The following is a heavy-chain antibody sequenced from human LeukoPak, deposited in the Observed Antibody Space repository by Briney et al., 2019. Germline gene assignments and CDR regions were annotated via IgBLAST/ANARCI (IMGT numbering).Heavy chain of an antibody. Sequence: GGSLRLSCAASGFTFSNYWMRWVRQAPGKGLVWVSLINSDGSTTSYADSVKGRFTISRDNAKDTVYLQMNNLRVDDTAVYYCARDYSGSPDQWGRGTLITVSS. J-gene: IGHJ4*02. CDR1: GFTFSNYW. V-gene: IGHV3-74*01. CDR3: ARDYSGSPDQ. D-gene: IGHD3-10*01. CDR2: INSDGSTT.